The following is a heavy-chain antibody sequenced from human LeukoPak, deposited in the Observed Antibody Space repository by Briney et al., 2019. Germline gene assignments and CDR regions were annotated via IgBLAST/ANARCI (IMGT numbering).Heavy chain of an antibody. CDR2: ISGSCGST. Sequence: GGSLTLSCAASGFTFSSYAMSWVRQGPGKGLEWVSAISGSCGSTNYADSVQGRFINSRDNSTNTLYLLMNSLIAEATAVDYCADGAGFDYWGQGTPGTLSS. CDR1: GFTFSSYA. J-gene: IGHJ4*02. D-gene: IGHD1-26*01. V-gene: IGHV3-23*01. CDR3: ADGAGFDY.